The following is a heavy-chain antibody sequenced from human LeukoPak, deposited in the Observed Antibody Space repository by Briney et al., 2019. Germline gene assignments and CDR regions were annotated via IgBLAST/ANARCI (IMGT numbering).Heavy chain of an antibody. CDR2: ISYDGSNK. D-gene: IGHD1-26*01. CDR3: AKDIVGATDFDY. Sequence: GGSLRLSCAASGFTFSSYGMHWVRQAPGKGLEWVAVISYDGSNKYYADSVKGRFTISRDNSKNTLYLQMNSLRAEDTAVYYCAKDIVGATDFDYWGQGTLVTVSS. CDR1: GFTFSSYG. J-gene: IGHJ4*02. V-gene: IGHV3-30*18.